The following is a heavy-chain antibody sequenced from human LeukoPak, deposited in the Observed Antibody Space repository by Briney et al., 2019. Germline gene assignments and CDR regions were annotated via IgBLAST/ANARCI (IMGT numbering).Heavy chain of an antibody. D-gene: IGHD6-13*01. CDR2: IYSGGST. J-gene: IGHJ6*02. V-gene: IGHV3-53*01. CDR1: GFTFIIFG. Sequence: GGSLRLSCAASGFTFIIFGLSWVRQAPGKGLEWVSVIYSGGSTYYADSVKGRFTISRDNSKNTLYLQMNSLRAEDTAVYYCSSSLYYYYGMDVWGQGTTVTVSS. CDR3: SSSLYYYYGMDV.